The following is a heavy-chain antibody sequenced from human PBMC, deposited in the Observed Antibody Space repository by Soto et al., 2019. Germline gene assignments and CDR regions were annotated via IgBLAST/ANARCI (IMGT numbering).Heavy chain of an antibody. CDR1: GYTFSDYH. V-gene: IGHV1-46*03. CDR3: ARDSYGSDY. J-gene: IGHJ4*02. D-gene: IGHD3-10*01. CDR2: MIPTDGST. Sequence: ASVKVSCKTSGYTFSDYHIHWVRRAPGQGLEWMGRMIPTDGSTMYAQKFQGRVTLTRDTSTSTAYMELTSLRFEDTAFYYCARDSYGSDYWGQGTLVTVSS.